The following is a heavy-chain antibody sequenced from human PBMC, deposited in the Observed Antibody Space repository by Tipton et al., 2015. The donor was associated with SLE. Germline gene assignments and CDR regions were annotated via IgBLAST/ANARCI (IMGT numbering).Heavy chain of an antibody. CDR1: GFIFDISA. V-gene: IGHV1-58*02. CDR3: ARSRGANGPDY. CDR2: TDVGSANT. J-gene: IGHJ4*02. D-gene: IGHD4/OR15-4a*01. Sequence: QSGAEVKKPGTSVKVSCKASGFIFDISAMQWVRQTRGQRLEWIGWTDVGSANTAYAQEFQERVTITRDMSTGTAYMGLSSLRSEDTAVYYCARSRGANGPDYWGQGTLVTVSS.